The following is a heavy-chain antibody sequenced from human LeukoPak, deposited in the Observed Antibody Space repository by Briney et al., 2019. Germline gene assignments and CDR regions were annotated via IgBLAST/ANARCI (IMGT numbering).Heavy chain of an antibody. J-gene: IGHJ5*02. D-gene: IGHD3-10*01. CDR1: GFTFSSYA. V-gene: IGHV3-23*01. CDR3: AKDGTVRGARGWFDP. Sequence: PGGSLRLSCAASGFTFSSYAMSWVRQAPGKGLEWVSAISGSGGSTYYADSVKGRFTISRDNSKNTLYLQMNSLRAEDTAVYYCAKDGTVRGARGWFDPWGQGTLVTVSS. CDR2: ISGSGGST.